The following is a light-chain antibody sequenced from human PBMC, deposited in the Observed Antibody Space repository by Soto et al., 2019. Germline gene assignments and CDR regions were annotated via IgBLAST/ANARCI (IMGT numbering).Light chain of an antibody. Sequence: IAVTKSPATLTLSPGERATLSCRASQSVSSYLTWYQQKPGQAPRLLIYDASNRATGIPARFSGSGSGTDFTLTISSLEPEDFAVYYCHQRSNWPRYTLGQGTKVDI. CDR2: DAS. CDR1: QSVSSY. J-gene: IGKJ2*01. V-gene: IGKV3-11*01. CDR3: HQRSNWPRYT.